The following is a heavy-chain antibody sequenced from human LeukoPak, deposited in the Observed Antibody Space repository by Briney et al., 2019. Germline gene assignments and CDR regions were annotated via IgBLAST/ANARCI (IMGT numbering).Heavy chain of an antibody. CDR2: IYYTGST. CDR3: ARGAAYDYAYFDY. CDR1: GASISSYY. J-gene: IGHJ4*02. V-gene: IGHV4-59*01. Sequence: PSETLSLTCTVSGASISSYYWSWIRQPPGKGLEWIGYIYYTGSTNYNPSLESRVTISVDTSKNQFSLKLSSVTAADTAVYYCARGAAYDYAYFDYWGQGTLVTVSS. D-gene: IGHD3-10*01.